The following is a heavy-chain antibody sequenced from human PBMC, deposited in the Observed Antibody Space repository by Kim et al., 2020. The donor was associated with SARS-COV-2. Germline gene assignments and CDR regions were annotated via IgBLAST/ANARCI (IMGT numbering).Heavy chain of an antibody. CDR2: INAGNGNT. D-gene: IGHD3-9*01. V-gene: IGHV1-3*01. CDR1: GYTFTSYA. Sequence: ASVKVSCKASGYTFTSYAMHWVRQAPGQRLEWMGWINAGNGNTKYSQKFQGRVTITRDTSASTAYMELSSLRSEDTAVYYCARVDKYYDILTGPIESYFDYWGQGTLVTVSS. CDR3: ARVDKYYDILTGPIESYFDY. J-gene: IGHJ4*02.